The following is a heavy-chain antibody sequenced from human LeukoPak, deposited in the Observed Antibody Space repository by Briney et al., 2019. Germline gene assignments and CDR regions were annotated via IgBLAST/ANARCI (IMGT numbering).Heavy chain of an antibody. CDR2: IRYDGSNK. Sequence: PWGSLRLSCAASGFTFSSYAMSWVRQAPGKVLEWVAYIRYDGSNKYEDSMKGRFTISRDNSKNTLYLQMNSLRAEDTGVYYCAKDLSSGSRRAYWGQGTLVTVSS. D-gene: IGHD6-19*01. CDR3: AKDLSSGSRRAY. J-gene: IGHJ4*02. V-gene: IGHV3-30*02. CDR1: GFTFSSYA.